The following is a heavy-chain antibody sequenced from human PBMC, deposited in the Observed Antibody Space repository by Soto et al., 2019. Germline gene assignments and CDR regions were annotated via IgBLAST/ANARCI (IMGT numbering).Heavy chain of an antibody. J-gene: IGHJ5*02. CDR3: AKGGSAALIAPSGRDNWFDP. CDR2: ITWNGGTI. V-gene: IGHV3-9*01. CDR1: VFAFDDYV. D-gene: IGHD3-22*01. Sequence: GWSLRLSCASSVFAFDDYVMHWVRQPPGRGLEWVSGITWNGGTIRYVDSVKGRFTISRDNAENSLYLQMNSLRPEDTAVYYCAKGGSAALIAPSGRDNWFDPWGQGTQVTVSS.